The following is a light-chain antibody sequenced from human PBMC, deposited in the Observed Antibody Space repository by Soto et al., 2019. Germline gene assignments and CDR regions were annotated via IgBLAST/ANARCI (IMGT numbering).Light chain of an antibody. Sequence: QSVLTQPPSASGSPGQSVTISFTGTSSDGGGYKFVSWYQQHPGKAPKLIIYEVIKRPSGVPDRFSGSKSGNTASLTVSGLQAEDEGDYYCSSYGGSNNLVFGGGTKLTVL. J-gene: IGLJ2*01. CDR3: SSYGGSNNLV. CDR2: EVI. V-gene: IGLV2-8*01. CDR1: SSDGGGYKF.